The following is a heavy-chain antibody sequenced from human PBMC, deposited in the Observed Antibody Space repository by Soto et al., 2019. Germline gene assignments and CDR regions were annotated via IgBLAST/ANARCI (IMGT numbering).Heavy chain of an antibody. CDR1: GYTFTSYG. D-gene: IGHD2-15*01. CDR3: ARDCSGATCSFNY. V-gene: IGHV1-18*01. Sequence: QVQLVQSGADVKKPGASVKVSCKTSGYTFTSYGTSSVRQVPGQGLEWMGWISAYSGNINYAQKFQDRVTMTTDTSTSTAYMELRSLRSDDTAVYYCARDCSGATCSFNYWGQGTLVTVSS. J-gene: IGHJ4*02. CDR2: ISAYSGNI.